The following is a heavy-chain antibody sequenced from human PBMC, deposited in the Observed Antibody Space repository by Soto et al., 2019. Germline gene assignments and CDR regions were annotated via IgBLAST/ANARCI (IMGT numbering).Heavy chain of an antibody. D-gene: IGHD1-26*01. V-gene: IGHV4-4*07. Sequence: SETLSLTCTVSSGSISSYYWSWIRQPAGKGLEWIGRIYTSGSTNYNPSLKSRVTMSVDTSKNQFSLKLSSVTAADTAVYYCARGEPEPYYYYYGMDVWGQGTTVTVSS. CDR2: IYTSGST. CDR3: ARGEPEPYYYYYGMDV. J-gene: IGHJ6*02. CDR1: SGSISSYY.